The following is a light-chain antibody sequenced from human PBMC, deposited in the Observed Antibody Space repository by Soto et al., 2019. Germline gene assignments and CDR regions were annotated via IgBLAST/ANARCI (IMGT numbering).Light chain of an antibody. CDR3: QHYGSSPPDT. CDR2: GTS. CDR1: QSVSGTY. J-gene: IGKJ2*01. Sequence: EIVLTQPPGTLSLSLGERATLSCRASQSVSGTYSAWYQQKPGQAPRLLIYGTSNRAAGIPDRFSGSGSGTDFSLTISRLEPEDFAVYYCQHYGSSPPDTFGQGTKLEIK. V-gene: IGKV3-20*01.